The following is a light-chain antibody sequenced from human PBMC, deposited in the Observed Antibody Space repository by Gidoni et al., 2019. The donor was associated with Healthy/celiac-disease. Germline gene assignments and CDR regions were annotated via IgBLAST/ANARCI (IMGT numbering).Light chain of an antibody. CDR3: AAWDDSLSAHVV. CDR2: RNN. J-gene: IGLJ2*01. Sequence: QSVLTQPPSASGTPGQRVTISCSGSSSNIGSNYVYCYQQLPGTAPKLLIHRNNQRPSGVPDRFSGSKSGTSASLAISGLRSEDEADYYCAAWDDSLSAHVVFGGGTKLTVL. CDR1: SSNIGSNY. V-gene: IGLV1-47*01.